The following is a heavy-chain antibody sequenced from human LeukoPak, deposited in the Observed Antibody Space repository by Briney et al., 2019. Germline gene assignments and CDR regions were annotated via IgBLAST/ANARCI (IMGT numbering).Heavy chain of an antibody. V-gene: IGHV5-51*01. Sequence: GESLKISCKGSGYIFTIYWIGWVRQMPGKGLEWMGIIYPGDSDTRYSPSFQGQVTISADKSISTAYLQWSSLKASDTAMYYCARQDCSGGSCYFGAFDIWGQGTMVTVSS. J-gene: IGHJ3*02. D-gene: IGHD2-15*01. CDR2: IYPGDSDT. CDR3: ARQDCSGGSCYFGAFDI. CDR1: GYIFTIYW.